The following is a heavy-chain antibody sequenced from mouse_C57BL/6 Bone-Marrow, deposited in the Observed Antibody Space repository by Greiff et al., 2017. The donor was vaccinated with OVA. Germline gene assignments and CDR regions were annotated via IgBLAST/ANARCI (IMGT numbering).Heavy chain of an antibody. CDR3: ARPSLLLDYAMDY. V-gene: IGHV5-17*01. Sequence: EVMLVESGGGLVKPGGSLKLSCAASGFTFSDYGMHWVRQAPEKGLVWVAYISSGSSTIYYADTVKGRFTISRDNAKNTLFLQMTSLRSEDTAMYYCARPSLLLDYAMDYWGQGTSVTGSS. CDR1: GFTFSDYG. J-gene: IGHJ4*01. D-gene: IGHD1-1*01. CDR2: ISSGSSTI.